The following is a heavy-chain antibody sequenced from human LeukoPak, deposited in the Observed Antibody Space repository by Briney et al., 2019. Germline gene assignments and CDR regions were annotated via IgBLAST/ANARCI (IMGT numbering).Heavy chain of an antibody. D-gene: IGHD2-8*02. J-gene: IGHJ4*02. Sequence: TGGSLRLSCAASGFTFSSYAMSWVRQAPGKGLEWVSAISGSGGSTYYADSVKGRFTISRDNSKNTLYLQMNSLRAEDTAVYYCAYGGSYWFSFYFDYWGQGTLVTVSS. CDR1: GFTFSSYA. V-gene: IGHV3-23*01. CDR2: ISGSGGST. CDR3: AYGGSYWFSFYFDY.